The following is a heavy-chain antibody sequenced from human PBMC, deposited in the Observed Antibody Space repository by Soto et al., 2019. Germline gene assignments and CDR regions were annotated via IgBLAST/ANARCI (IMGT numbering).Heavy chain of an antibody. V-gene: IGHV3-74*01. CDR3: TRAAYCGRDCHYCFDY. J-gene: IGHJ4*02. Sequence: EVQLVESGGGLVQPGGSLRLSCAASGFTFSNYWMHWVRHVPGKGLLWVSRINGDGTITDYADSVKGRFTISRYNGENTLYLQMSSLRAEDTAVYYCTRAAYCGRDCHYCFDYWGQGTLVTVSS. D-gene: IGHD2-21*02. CDR2: INGDGTIT. CDR1: GFTFSNYW.